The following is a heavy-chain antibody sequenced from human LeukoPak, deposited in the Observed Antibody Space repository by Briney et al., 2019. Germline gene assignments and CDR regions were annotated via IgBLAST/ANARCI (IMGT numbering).Heavy chain of an antibody. J-gene: IGHJ4*02. CDR3: AKTVVVITFRFDS. CDR1: GFSFNNYV. CDR2: ISGDGART. Sequence: GGSLRLSCAASGFSFNNYVMSWVRQAPGKGLEWVSAISGDGARTYFADSVKGRFTISRDNSKNTLDLQMNSLRAEDTAIYYCAKTVVVITFRFDSWGQGSLVTVSS. V-gene: IGHV3-23*01. D-gene: IGHD2-21*01.